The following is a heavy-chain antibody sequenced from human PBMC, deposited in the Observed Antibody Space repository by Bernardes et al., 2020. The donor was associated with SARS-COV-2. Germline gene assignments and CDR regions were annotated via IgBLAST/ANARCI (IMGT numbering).Heavy chain of an antibody. CDR2: ISGSGGNT. V-gene: IGHV3-23*01. CDR3: AGCSRSGTCQGAFDI. CDR1: GFTFKSNA. J-gene: IGHJ3*02. Sequence: GGSLRLSCAASGFTFKSNAMSWVRQAPGKGLDWVSAISGSGGNTYYADSVKGRFTISRDNSKNTLYLQMNSLRAEDSALYYCAGCSRSGTCQGAFDIWGQGTMVTVSS. D-gene: IGHD2-15*01.